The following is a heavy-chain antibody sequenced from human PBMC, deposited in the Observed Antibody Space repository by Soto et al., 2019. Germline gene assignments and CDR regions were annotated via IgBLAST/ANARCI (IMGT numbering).Heavy chain of an antibody. CDR3: AKDRYSTVGTTFDY. CDR1: GFTFSSYG. CDR2: ISYDGSNK. V-gene: IGHV3-30*18. J-gene: IGHJ4*02. Sequence: QVQLVESGGGVVQPGRSLRLSCAASGFTFSSYGMHWVRQAPGKGLEWVAVISYDGSNKYYADSVKGRFTISRDNSKNTLYLQMNSLRAEDTAVYYCAKDRYSTVGTTFDYWGQGTLVTVSS. D-gene: IGHD2-8*02.